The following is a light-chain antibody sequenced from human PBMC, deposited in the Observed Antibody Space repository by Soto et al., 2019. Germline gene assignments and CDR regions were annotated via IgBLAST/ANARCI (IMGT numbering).Light chain of an antibody. CDR3: QQRSNWPPIT. Sequence: PSTLFVSPGERATLSCRASQSISSYLAWYQQKPGQAPRLLIYDASNRATGIPARFSGSGSGTDFTLTISSLEPEDFAVYYCQQRSNWPPITFGQGTRLEI. V-gene: IGKV3-11*01. CDR1: QSISSY. J-gene: IGKJ5*01. CDR2: DAS.